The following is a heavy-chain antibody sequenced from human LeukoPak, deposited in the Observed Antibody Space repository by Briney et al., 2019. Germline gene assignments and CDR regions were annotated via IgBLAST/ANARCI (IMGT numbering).Heavy chain of an antibody. J-gene: IGHJ6*02. CDR3: ARGGAGKNYYYYGMDV. Sequence: GASVKVSCKASGGTFSSYAISWVRQAPGQGLEWMGGIIPIFGTANYAQKFQGRVTITADESTSTAYMELSSLRSEDTAVYYCARGGAGKNYYYYGMDVWGQGTTVTVSS. CDR2: IIPIFGTA. D-gene: IGHD6-19*01. V-gene: IGHV1-69*13. CDR1: GGTFSSYA.